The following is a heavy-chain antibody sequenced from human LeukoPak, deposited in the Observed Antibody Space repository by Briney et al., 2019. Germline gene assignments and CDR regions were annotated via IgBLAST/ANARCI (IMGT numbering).Heavy chain of an antibody. CDR3: ARDGYCSSTSCWAMYYYYGMDV. CDR1: GFTFSNYS. V-gene: IGHV3-21*01. J-gene: IGHJ6*04. CDR2: ISSSSSYI. Sequence: GGSLRLSCAASGFTFSNYSMNWVRQAPGKGLEWVSSISSSSSYIYYADSVKGRFTISRDNAKNSLYLQVNSLRAEDTAVYYCARDGYCSSTSCWAMYYYYGMDVWGKGSTVTVSS. D-gene: IGHD2-2*03.